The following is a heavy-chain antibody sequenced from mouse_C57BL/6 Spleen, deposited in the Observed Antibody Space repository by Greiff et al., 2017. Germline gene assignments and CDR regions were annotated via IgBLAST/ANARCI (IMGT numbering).Heavy chain of an antibody. CDR2: ISSGSSTI. Sequence: EVQRVESGGGLVKPGGSLKLSCAASGFTFSDYGMHWVRQAPEKGLEWVAYISSGSSTIYYADTVKGRFTISRDNAKNTLFLQMTSLRSEDTAMYYCATLYDYYAMDYWGQGTSVTVSS. V-gene: IGHV5-17*01. D-gene: IGHD1-1*01. J-gene: IGHJ4*01. CDR3: ATLYDYYAMDY. CDR1: GFTFSDYG.